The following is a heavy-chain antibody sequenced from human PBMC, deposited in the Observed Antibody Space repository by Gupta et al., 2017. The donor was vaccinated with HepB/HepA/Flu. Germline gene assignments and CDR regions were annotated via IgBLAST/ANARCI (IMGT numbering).Heavy chain of an antibody. V-gene: IGHV3-30*18. CDR3: AKEGDGYYVSY. D-gene: IGHD1-26*01. CDR2: ISYDGSNK. CDR1: GFTFSSYG. Sequence: QVQLVESGGGVVQPGRSLRLSCAASGFTFSSYGIHWVRQAPGKGLEWVAVISYDGSNKYYADSVKGRFTISRDNSKNTLYLQMNSLRAEDTAVYYCAKEGDGYYVSYWGQGTLVTVSS. J-gene: IGHJ4*02.